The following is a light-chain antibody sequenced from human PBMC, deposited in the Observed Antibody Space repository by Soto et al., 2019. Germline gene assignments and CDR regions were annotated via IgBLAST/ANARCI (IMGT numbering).Light chain of an antibody. Sequence: ESVLPQSHGTLSFSPGERATLSCRASQSVSSNYLAWYQQKPGQAPRILIFGASSRAPGIPDRFSGSGSETDFTLTITRLESEDFAVYSCHQYGSSPWTFGQGTKVDIK. J-gene: IGKJ1*01. CDR3: HQYGSSPWT. V-gene: IGKV3-20*01. CDR1: QSVSSNY. CDR2: GAS.